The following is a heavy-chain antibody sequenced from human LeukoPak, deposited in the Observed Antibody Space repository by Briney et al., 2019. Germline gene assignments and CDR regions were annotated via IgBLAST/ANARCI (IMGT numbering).Heavy chain of an antibody. Sequence: PGGSLRLSCAASGFTFSDYYMSWVRQAPGKGLEWVSLISGGGSSTYYADSVKGRFTISRDNSKNTLYLQMNSLRAEDTAVYYCAKPPRGYSWYFDYWGQGTLVTVSS. V-gene: IGHV3-23*01. CDR1: GFTFSDYY. CDR2: ISGGGSST. J-gene: IGHJ4*02. CDR3: AKPPRGYSWYFDY. D-gene: IGHD5-18*01.